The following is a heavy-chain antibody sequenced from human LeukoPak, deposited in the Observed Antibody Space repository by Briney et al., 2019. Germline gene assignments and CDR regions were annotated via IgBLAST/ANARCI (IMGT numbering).Heavy chain of an antibody. D-gene: IGHD5-24*01. V-gene: IGHV3-30*18. CDR3: AKGGGDGYNSAARIFDY. CDR2: ISYDGSNK. J-gene: IGHJ4*02. CDR1: GFTFSSYG. Sequence: PGGSLRLSCAASGFTFSSYGMHWVRQAPGKGLEWVAVISYDGSNKYYADSVKGRFTISRDNSKNTLYLQMNSLRAEDTAVYYCAKGGGDGYNSAARIFDYWGQGTLVTVSS.